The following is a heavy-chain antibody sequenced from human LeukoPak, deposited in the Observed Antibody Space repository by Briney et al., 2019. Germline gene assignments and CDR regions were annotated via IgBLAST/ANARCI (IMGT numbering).Heavy chain of an antibody. CDR2: FYTSGST. J-gene: IGHJ3*02. CDR1: GGSIRSYY. D-gene: IGHD7-27*01. CDR3: ARELGYDAFDI. V-gene: IGHV4-4*07. Sequence: SETLSLTCTVSGGSIRSYYWSWIRQPAGKGLEWIGRFYTSGSTNYNPSLKSRVTMSLDTSKNQFSLKLSSVTAADTALYYCARELGYDAFDIWGQGTMVTVSS.